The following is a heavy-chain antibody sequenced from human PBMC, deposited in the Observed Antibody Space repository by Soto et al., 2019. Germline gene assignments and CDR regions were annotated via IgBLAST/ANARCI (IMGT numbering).Heavy chain of an antibody. J-gene: IGHJ5*02. Sequence: QVQLQESGPGLVKPSETLSLTCTVSGGSISSYYWSWIRQPPGKGLEWIGYIYYSGSTNYNPSLKSRVTISVDTSKNQFSLKLSSVTAADTAVYYCARSEGHTLRRVLGPYSSSPDTNWFDPWGQGTLVTVSS. CDR3: ARSEGHTLRRVLGPYSSSPDTNWFDP. CDR2: IYYSGST. CDR1: GGSISSYY. D-gene: IGHD6-13*01. V-gene: IGHV4-59*01.